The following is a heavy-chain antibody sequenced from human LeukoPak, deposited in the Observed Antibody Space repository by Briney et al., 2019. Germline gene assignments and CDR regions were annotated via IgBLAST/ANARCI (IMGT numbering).Heavy chain of an antibody. CDR1: GFSSSNFT. J-gene: IGHJ3*02. CDR3: ARVGIVVVVAYAFDI. V-gene: IGHV3-21*01. CDR2: ISSSSTYI. D-gene: IGHD2-15*01. Sequence: GGSLRLSCAASGFSSSNFTMNWVRQAPGKGLEWVSSISSSSTYIYYADSVKGRFTISRDNAKNSLFLQMNSLRAEDTAVYYCARVGIVVVVAYAFDIWGQGTMVTVSS.